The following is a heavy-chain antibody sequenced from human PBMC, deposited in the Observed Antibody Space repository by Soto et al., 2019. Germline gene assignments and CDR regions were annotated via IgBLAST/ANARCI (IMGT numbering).Heavy chain of an antibody. CDR1: GFTLSSYA. D-gene: IGHD1-26*01. J-gene: IGHJ4*02. CDR3: ARGGCRGGSKPDY. V-gene: IGHV3-30-3*01. CDR2: ISHDGSNK. Sequence: QVQLVESGGGVVQPGRSLRLSCAASGFTLSSYAMHCVRQAPVKGLEWVAGISHDGSNKYYSDSVKGRFTISTDKSKNTLYLQMSSLTAEDTDVYYCARGGCRGGSKPDYWGEGGLVIVSS.